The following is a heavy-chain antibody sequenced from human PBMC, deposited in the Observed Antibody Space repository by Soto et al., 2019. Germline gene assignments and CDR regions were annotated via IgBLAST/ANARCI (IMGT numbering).Heavy chain of an antibody. Sequence: GGSLRLSCAASGFTFSSYPMSWVRQPPGKGLEWVSSITDNGVYTYYADSVKGRFTISRDNSKNTLYLQMNSLRAEDTALYYCAKLSPTAGTVCWGQGTLVTVSS. D-gene: IGHD6-13*01. CDR1: GFTFSSYP. J-gene: IGHJ4*02. V-gene: IGHV3-23*01. CDR2: ITDNGVYT. CDR3: AKLSPTAGTVC.